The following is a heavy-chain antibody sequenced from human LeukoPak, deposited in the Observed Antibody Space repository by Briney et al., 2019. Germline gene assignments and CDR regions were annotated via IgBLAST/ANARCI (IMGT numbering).Heavy chain of an antibody. V-gene: IGHV1-8*02. CDR2: MNPNSGNT. J-gene: IGHJ6*03. D-gene: IGHD3-9*01. Sequence: ASVKVSCKASGGTFNNYAINWVRQATGQGLEWMGWMNPNSGNTGYAQKFQGRVTMTRNTSISTAYMELSSLRSEDTAVYYCASGMTGYSPPPDYYYYMDVWGKGTTVTISS. CDR3: ASGMTGYSPPPDYYYYMDV. CDR1: GGTFNNYA.